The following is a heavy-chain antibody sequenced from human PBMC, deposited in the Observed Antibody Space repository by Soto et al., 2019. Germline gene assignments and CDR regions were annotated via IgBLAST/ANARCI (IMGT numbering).Heavy chain of an antibody. CDR2: INSDGTTT. CDR3: THCRGESCHGGYFGMDV. V-gene: IGHV3-74*01. Sequence: GASVKVSCGGSGFTFRGYWMHWVLQSPGKGLVWVSRINSDGTTTAYADSVKGRFTISRDNSKNTLFLQMTSLRADDTAVYYCTHCRGESCHGGYFGMDVWGQGTTVTVSS. CDR1: GFTFRGYW. J-gene: IGHJ6*02. D-gene: IGHD2-15*01.